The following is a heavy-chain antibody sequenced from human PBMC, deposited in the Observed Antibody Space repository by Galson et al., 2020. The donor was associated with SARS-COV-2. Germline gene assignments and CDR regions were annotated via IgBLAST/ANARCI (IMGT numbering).Heavy chain of an antibody. V-gene: IGHV2-70*01. CDR2: IDWDEDK. CDR3: ARIHYDILTGYYIGFDY. J-gene: IGHJ4*02. CDR1: GFSLSTSGMC. D-gene: IGHD3-9*01. Sequence: SGPTLVKPTQTLTLTCTFSGFSLSTSGMCVSWIRQPPGKALEWLALIDWDEDKYYSTSLKTRLTISKDTSKNQVVLTMTNMDPVDTATYYCARIHYDILTGYYIGFDYWGQGTLVTVSS.